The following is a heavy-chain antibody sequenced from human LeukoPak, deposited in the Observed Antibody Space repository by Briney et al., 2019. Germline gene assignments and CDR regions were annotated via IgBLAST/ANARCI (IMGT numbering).Heavy chain of an antibody. D-gene: IGHD3-22*01. Sequence: GASVKVSCKASGYTFTGYYIHWVRQAPGQGLEWMGYINPNSGYTNYAQKFQDRVTVTRDTSISTAYVELSRLRSHDTAVYYCAREEANTRIHFHYWRQETLVTVFS. CDR2: INPNSGYT. J-gene: IGHJ4*02. CDR3: AREEANTRIHFHY. V-gene: IGHV1-2*02. CDR1: GYTFTGYY.